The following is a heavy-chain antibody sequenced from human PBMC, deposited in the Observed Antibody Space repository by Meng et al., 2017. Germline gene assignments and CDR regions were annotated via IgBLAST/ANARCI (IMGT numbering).Heavy chain of an antibody. CDR3: ARDYGDHLGFDY. CDR2: IYSGGST. V-gene: IGHV3-53*01. D-gene: IGHD4-17*01. J-gene: IGHJ4*02. CDR1: GFTVSSNY. Sequence: EVHLVEPGGGGIRPGGARGLSGPASGFTVSSNYMSWVRQAPGKGLEWVSVIYSGGSTYYADSVKGRFTISRDNSKNTLYLQMNSLRAEDTAVYYCARDYGDHLGFDYWGQGTLVTVSS.